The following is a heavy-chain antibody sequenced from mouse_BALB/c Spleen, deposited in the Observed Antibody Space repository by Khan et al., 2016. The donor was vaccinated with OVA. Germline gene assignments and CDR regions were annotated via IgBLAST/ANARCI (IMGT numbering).Heavy chain of an antibody. CDR1: GYTFTDYA. D-gene: IGHD1-1*01. CDR2: ISTYSGNT. CDR3: EGAGYGSSGCFDY. V-gene: IGHV1S137*01. J-gene: IGHJ2*01. Sequence: VQLQQSGPELVRPGVSVKISCKGSGYTFTDYAMHWVKQSHAKGLEWIGVISTYSGNTNYNQKFKGKATLTVDKSSSTAYMELASLTSEDSAIYEREGAGYGSSGCFDYWGQGTTLTVSS.